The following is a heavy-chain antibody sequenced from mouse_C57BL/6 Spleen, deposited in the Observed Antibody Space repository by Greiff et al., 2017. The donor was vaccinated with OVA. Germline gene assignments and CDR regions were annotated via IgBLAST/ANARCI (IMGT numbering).Heavy chain of an antibody. D-gene: IGHD2-4*01. Sequence: QVQLQQPGAELVKPGASVKLSCKASGYTFTSYWMHWVKQRPGQGLEWIGMIHPNSGSTNYNEKFKSKATLTVDKSSSTAYMQLSSLTSEDSAVYYCARSRDYDGYFDVWGTGTTVTVSS. CDR3: ARSRDYDGYFDV. CDR2: IHPNSGST. CDR1: GYTFTSYW. J-gene: IGHJ1*03. V-gene: IGHV1-64*01.